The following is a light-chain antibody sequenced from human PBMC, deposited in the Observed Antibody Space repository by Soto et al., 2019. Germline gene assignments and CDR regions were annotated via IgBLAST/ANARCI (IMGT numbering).Light chain of an antibody. Sequence: IQVTQSPPTLSASVGGRVTITCRASQNTNTYLAWYQQKPGRAPRLLIYRASSLEDGVPSRFGGRGSGTEFIFTISSLQPDDSATYYCQQYSSDSTFGQGTKVEIK. CDR1: QNTNTY. CDR3: QQYSSDST. J-gene: IGKJ1*01. V-gene: IGKV1-5*03. CDR2: RAS.